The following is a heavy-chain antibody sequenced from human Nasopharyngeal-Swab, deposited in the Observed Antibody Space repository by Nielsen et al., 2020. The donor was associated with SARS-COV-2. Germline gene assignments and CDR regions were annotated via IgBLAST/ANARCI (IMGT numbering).Heavy chain of an antibody. Sequence: SLKISCAASGFTFDDYAMHWVRQAPGKGLEWVSGISWNSGTIGYADSVKGRFTISRDNAKNSLFLQMNSLRTEDTALCYCARDAARSWYNWFDPWGQGTPVTVSS. V-gene: IGHV3-9*01. CDR2: ISWNSGTI. CDR1: GFTFDDYA. D-gene: IGHD6-13*01. CDR3: ARDAARSWYNWFDP. J-gene: IGHJ5*02.